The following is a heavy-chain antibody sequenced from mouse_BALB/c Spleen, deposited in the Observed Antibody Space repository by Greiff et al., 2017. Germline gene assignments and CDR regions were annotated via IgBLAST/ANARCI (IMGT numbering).Heavy chain of an antibody. CDR2: IRNKANGYTT. CDR1: GFTFTDYY. Sequence: DVMLVESGGGLVQPGGSLRLSCATSGFTFTDYYMSWVRQPPGKALEWLGFIRNKANGYTTEYSASVKGRFTISRDNSQSILYLQMNTLRAEDSATYYCARRYSYYFDYWGQGTTLTVSS. J-gene: IGHJ2*01. V-gene: IGHV7-3*02. CDR3: ARRYSYYFDY. D-gene: IGHD2-14*01.